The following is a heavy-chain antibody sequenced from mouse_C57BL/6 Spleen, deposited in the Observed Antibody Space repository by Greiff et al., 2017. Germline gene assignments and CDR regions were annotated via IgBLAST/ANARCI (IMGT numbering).Heavy chain of an antibody. CDR1: GYTFTSYW. CDR2: IDPNRGGT. V-gene: IGHV1-72*01. D-gene: IGHD1-1*01. CDR3: ARSSITTVVDWYFDV. J-gene: IGHJ1*03. Sequence: VQLQQPGAELVKPGASVKLSCKASGYTFTSYWMHWVKQRPGRGLEWIGRIDPNRGGTKYNEKFKSKATLTVDKPSSTAYMQLSSLTSEDSAVYDWARSSITTVVDWYFDVWGTGTTVTVSS.